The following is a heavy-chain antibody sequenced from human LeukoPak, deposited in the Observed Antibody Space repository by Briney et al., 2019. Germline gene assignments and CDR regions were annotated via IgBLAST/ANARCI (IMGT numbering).Heavy chain of an antibody. J-gene: IGHJ6*02. Sequence: PGGSLRLSCAASGFTFSSYAMHWVRQAPGKGLEYVSAISSNGGSTYYANSVKGRSTISRDNSKNTLYLQMGSLRAEDMAVYYCARGLRYSPRFWSGYYTVGMDVWGQGTTVTVSS. D-gene: IGHD3-3*01. CDR1: GFTFSSYA. CDR2: ISSNGGST. V-gene: IGHV3-64*01. CDR3: ARGLRYSPRFWSGYYTVGMDV.